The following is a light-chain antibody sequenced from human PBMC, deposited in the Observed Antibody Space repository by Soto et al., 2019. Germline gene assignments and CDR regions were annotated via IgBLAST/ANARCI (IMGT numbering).Light chain of an antibody. CDR1: GSDVGRYNY. V-gene: IGLV2-8*01. CDR3: SSYAGSNNYV. J-gene: IGLJ1*01. Sequence: QSALAQPPSASGFPGQSVTISCTGTGSDVGRYNYVSWYQHHPGKAPKLIIYEVNKRPSEVPDRFSGSKSANTASLTVSGLQAEDEADYYCSSYAGSNNYVFGTGTKVTVL. CDR2: EVN.